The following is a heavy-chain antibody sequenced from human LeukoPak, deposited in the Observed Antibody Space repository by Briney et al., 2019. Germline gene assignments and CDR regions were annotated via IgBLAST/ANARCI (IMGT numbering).Heavy chain of an antibody. J-gene: IGHJ4*02. CDR1: GFTVSSNY. V-gene: IGHV3-66*01. D-gene: IGHD6-13*01. CDR3: AKRAVAGASNTPRSLYYFDS. Sequence: PGGSLRLSCAASGFTVSSNYMSWVRQAPGKGLEWVSVIYSGGSTYYADSVKGRFTISRDNSKNTLYLQMSSLRAGDTAVYYCAKRAVAGASNTPRSLYYFDSWGRGTLVTVSS. CDR2: IYSGGST.